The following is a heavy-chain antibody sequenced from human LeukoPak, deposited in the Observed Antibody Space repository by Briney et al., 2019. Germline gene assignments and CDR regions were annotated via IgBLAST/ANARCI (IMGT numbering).Heavy chain of an antibody. CDR3: TRDVGGDTGAFDI. J-gene: IGHJ3*02. Sequence: GGSLRLSCAASGFTVSSKHTTWVRQAPGKGLEWVSVVYSGGTTYYADSVKGRFTISKDNSNNTLYLQMNSLRAEDTAVYYCTRDVGGDTGAFDIWGQGTMVTVSS. CDR1: GFTVSSKH. V-gene: IGHV3-53*01. D-gene: IGHD5-18*01. CDR2: VYSGGTT.